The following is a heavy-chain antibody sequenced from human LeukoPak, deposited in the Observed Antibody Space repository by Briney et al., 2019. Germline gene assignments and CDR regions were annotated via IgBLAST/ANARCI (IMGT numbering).Heavy chain of an antibody. V-gene: IGHV3-23*01. CDR1: RFTFSSYV. D-gene: IGHD5-12*01. Sequence: PGESLKISCAASRFTFSSYVMNWFRQAPGKGLEWVSTISVGAEYIFYADSVKGRFTISRDDSNNALYLQMHSLRAEDTALYYCARRTTKSYSGYDDFWGQGTLVTVSS. CDR3: ARRTTKSYSGYDDF. J-gene: IGHJ4*02. CDR2: ISVGAEYI.